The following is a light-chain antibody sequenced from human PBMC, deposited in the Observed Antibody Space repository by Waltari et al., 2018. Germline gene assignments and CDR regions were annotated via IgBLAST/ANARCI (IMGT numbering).Light chain of an antibody. J-gene: IGKJ3*01. CDR1: QSISSY. Sequence: DIQMTQSPSPLSASVGDRVTITCRASQSISSYLNWYQQKPRKAPNILIYAASSLQSGVPSRFSGSGSGTDFTLTISSLQPEDFATYYCQQSYSTPFTFGPGTKVDIK. CDR2: AAS. V-gene: IGKV1-39*01. CDR3: QQSYSTPFT.